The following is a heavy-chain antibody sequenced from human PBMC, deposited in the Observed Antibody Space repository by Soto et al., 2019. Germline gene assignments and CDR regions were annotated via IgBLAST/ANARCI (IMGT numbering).Heavy chain of an antibody. J-gene: IGHJ3*02. CDR3: AKATATGGGAFDI. V-gene: IGHV3-23*01. CDR1: GCFCSSCN. Sequence: GGSLRLSCAASGCFCSSCNNCWVRKPQGKGQGVVSIIIIDSRTFYLDSVKGRFTISRDIAKNTLYLQMNSLTAADAALYYCAKATATGGGAFDICGQGTMVTVSS. D-gene: IGHD2-8*02. CDR2: IIIDSRT.